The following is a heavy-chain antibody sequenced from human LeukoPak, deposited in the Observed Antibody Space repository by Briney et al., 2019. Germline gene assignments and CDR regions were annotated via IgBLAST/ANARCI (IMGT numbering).Heavy chain of an antibody. J-gene: IGHJ4*02. V-gene: IGHV1-2*02. CDR3: AGDGYNSRRFFDY. Sequence: APVKVSCKTSGYTFKAYFIHWVRQAPGQGLEWMGWINPNSGGSNYAQKFQGRVTMTSDTSINTAYMELSRLISDDTAVYYCAGDGYNSRRFFDYWGQGTLVTVSS. D-gene: IGHD5-24*01. CDR1: GYTFKAYF. CDR2: INPNSGGS.